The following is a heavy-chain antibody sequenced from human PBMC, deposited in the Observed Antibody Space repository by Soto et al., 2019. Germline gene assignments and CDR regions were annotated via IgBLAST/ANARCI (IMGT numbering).Heavy chain of an antibody. J-gene: IGHJ4*02. CDR1: GFTFSTYT. V-gene: IGHV3-21*01. CDR3: AREDGKVGGSSAFDF. Sequence: PVGSLRLSCALSGFTFSTYTLNWVRQAPGHGLEWVASINGRSNYLYYSDSVKGRFTISRDNAKNSLYLQMNRLRAEDTAIYYCAREDGKVGGSSAFDFWGLGSLVTVSS. CDR2: INGRSNYL. D-gene: IGHD1-26*01.